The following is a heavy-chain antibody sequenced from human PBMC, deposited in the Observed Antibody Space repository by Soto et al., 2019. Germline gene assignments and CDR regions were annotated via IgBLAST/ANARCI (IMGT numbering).Heavy chain of an antibody. V-gene: IGHV3-72*01. Sequence: EVQLVESGGGLVQPGGSLRLSCAASGFTFSDHYMDWVRQAPGKGLEWVGLIRDKANSYTTEYAASVRGRFTISRDESKNSVYLQMPSLKTEDTAVYYCARRPGSGRSVDYWGQGTLVTVSS. CDR2: IRDKANSYTT. J-gene: IGHJ4*02. CDR1: GFTFSDHY. CDR3: ARRPGSGRSVDY. D-gene: IGHD3-10*01.